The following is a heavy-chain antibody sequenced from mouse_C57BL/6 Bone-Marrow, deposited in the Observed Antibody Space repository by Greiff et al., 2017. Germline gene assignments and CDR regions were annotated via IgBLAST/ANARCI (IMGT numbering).Heavy chain of an antibody. Sequence: QVQLKESGAELARPGASVKLSCKASGYTFTSYGISWVKQRTGQGLEWIGEIYPRSGNTYYNEKFKGKDTLTADKSASTAYMELRSLTSEDSAVYFCASMYPFYAMDYWGQGTSVTVSS. CDR3: ASMYPFYAMDY. CDR2: IYPRSGNT. J-gene: IGHJ4*01. V-gene: IGHV1-81*01. CDR1: GYTFTSYG.